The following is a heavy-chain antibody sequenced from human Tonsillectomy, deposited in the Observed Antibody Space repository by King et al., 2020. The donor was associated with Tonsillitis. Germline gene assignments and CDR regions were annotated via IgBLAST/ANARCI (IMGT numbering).Heavy chain of an antibody. D-gene: IGHD6-19*01. Sequence: VQLVESGGGLVQPGGSLRLSCAASGFTFSSYAMSWVRQAPGKGLEWVSAISGSGGSTYYADSVKGRFTISRDNSQNTLYLQMNSLRAEDTAVYYCAKDRMYRTAVAGLFDYWGQGTLVTVSS. J-gene: IGHJ4*02. CDR1: GFTFSSYA. CDR3: AKDRMYRTAVAGLFDY. V-gene: IGHV3-23*04. CDR2: ISGSGGST.